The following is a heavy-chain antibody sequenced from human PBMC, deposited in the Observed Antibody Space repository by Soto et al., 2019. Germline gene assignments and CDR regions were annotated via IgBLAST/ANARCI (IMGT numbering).Heavy chain of an antibody. Sequence: QLQLQESGPGLVKPSETLSLSCTVSGGSITSSSYYWGWIRQPPGKGLEWIGNIYYSGSTYYNPSLKSRVTISVDTSKNQFSLKLSSVSAADTAVYYCTVWFGEILYYFFDYWGQGTLVTVSS. CDR2: IYYSGST. CDR3: TVWFGEILYYFFDY. D-gene: IGHD3-10*01. CDR1: GGSITSSSYY. J-gene: IGHJ4*02. V-gene: IGHV4-39*01.